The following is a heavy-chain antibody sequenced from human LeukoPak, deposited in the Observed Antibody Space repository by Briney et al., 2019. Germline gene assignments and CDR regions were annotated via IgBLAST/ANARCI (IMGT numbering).Heavy chain of an antibody. Sequence: GGSLRLSCAASGFTFDNSAMSWVRQPPGKGLEWVSTIKSSAINTYYADSVKGRFTVSRDNSRNTVYLQMDSLTAEDTAVYFCAKGILGTSNFDYWGQGTLVTVSS. J-gene: IGHJ4*02. CDR2: IKSSAINT. V-gene: IGHV3-23*01. CDR3: AKGILGTSNFDY. CDR1: GFTFDNSA. D-gene: IGHD1-26*01.